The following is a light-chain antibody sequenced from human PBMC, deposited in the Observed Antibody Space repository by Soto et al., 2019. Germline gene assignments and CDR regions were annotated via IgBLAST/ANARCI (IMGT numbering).Light chain of an antibody. J-gene: IGLJ1*01. CDR1: SSDVGGYSY. Sequence: QSVLTQPASVSGSPGQSITISCTGTSSDVGGYSYVSWYQQHPGKAPKLMIYEVSNRPSGVPDRFSGSKSGTSASLAISGLRSEDEADYYCAAWDDSLSGYVFGTGTKVTVL. CDR3: AAWDDSLSGYV. CDR2: EVS. V-gene: IGLV2-14*01.